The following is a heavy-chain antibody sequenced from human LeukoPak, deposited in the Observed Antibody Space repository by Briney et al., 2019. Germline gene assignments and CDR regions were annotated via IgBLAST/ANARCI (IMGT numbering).Heavy chain of an antibody. Sequence: PGGSLRLSCAASGFTFSSYWMSWVRQAPGKGLEWVANIKQDGSEKYYVDSVKGRFTISRDNSKNTLYLQMNSLRAEDTAVYYCAKDGESPFDYWGQGTLVTVSS. CDR1: GFTFSSYW. CDR3: AKDGESPFDY. V-gene: IGHV3-7*01. CDR2: IKQDGSEK. J-gene: IGHJ4*02. D-gene: IGHD3-10*01.